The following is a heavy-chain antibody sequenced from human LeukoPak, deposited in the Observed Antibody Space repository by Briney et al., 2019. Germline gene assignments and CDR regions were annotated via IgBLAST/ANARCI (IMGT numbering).Heavy chain of an antibody. D-gene: IGHD5-24*01. CDR3: TRHLGDGYNLLVGGSVPYYFDY. Sequence: PGGSLRLSCAASGFTFSGSAMHWVRQASGKGLEWVGRIRSKANSYATAYAASVKGRFTISRDDSKNTAYLQMNSLKTEDTAVYYCTRHLGDGYNLLVGGSVPYYFDYWGQGTLVTDSS. CDR2: IRSKANSYAT. V-gene: IGHV3-73*01. CDR1: GFTFSGSA. J-gene: IGHJ4*02.